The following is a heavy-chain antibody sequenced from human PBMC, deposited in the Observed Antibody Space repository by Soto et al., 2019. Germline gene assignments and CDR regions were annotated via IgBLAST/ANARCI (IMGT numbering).Heavy chain of an antibody. Sequence: QVPLVQSGAEVKKPGASVKVSCKASGYTFTSYGISWVRQAPGQGLEWMGWISAYNGNTNYAQKLQGRVTMTTDTSTSTAYMELRSLRSDDTAVYYCARDWYYYDGWYYYGMDVWGQGTTVTVSS. J-gene: IGHJ6*02. CDR2: ISAYNGNT. CDR1: GYTFTSYG. V-gene: IGHV1-18*01. D-gene: IGHD3-22*01. CDR3: ARDWYYYDGWYYYGMDV.